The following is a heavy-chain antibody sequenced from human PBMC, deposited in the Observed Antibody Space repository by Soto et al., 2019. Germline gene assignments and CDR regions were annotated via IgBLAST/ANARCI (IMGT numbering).Heavy chain of an antibody. V-gene: IGHV4-39*01. D-gene: IGHD3-3*01. CDR2: IYYSGST. CDR3: ARRGHYDVWSGSWGNKNYFDY. Sequence: PSETLSLTCTVSGGSISSSSYYWGWIRQPPGKGLEWIGSIYYSGSTYYNPSLKSRVTISVDTSKNQFSLKLSSVTAADTAVYYCARRGHYDVWSGSWGNKNYFDYWGQGTLVTVSS. J-gene: IGHJ4*02. CDR1: GGSISSSSYY.